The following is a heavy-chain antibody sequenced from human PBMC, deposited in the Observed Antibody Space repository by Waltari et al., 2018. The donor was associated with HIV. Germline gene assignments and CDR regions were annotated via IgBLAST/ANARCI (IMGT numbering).Heavy chain of an antibody. Sequence: QEHLQESGPGLVKPSQSLSLTCDVSGGSISSGGYYWSWIRQHPGKGLEWSGYIYYSGSTYYNPSLKSRVTISVDTSENQFFLNLRSVTAADTAVYYCARDQDGYNLIDYWGQGILVTVSS. CDR1: GGSISSGGYY. V-gene: IGHV4-31*11. CDR3: ARDQDGYNLIDY. D-gene: IGHD2-21*02. J-gene: IGHJ4*02. CDR2: IYYSGST.